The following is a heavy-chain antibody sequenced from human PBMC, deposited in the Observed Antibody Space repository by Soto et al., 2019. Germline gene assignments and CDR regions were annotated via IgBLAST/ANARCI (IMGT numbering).Heavy chain of an antibody. CDR3: ARDRMTRGYSYGYYYYGMDV. CDR1: GFTFSVDY. D-gene: IGHD5-18*01. J-gene: IGHJ6*02. CDR2: ISSSGSII. Sequence: QVKLVESGGGLVKPGGSLRLSCAASGFTFSVDYMSWIRQAPGKVLEWVSYISSSGSIIYYADSVKGRFTFSRDNSKNSLYLQMNSLRAEDTAVYYCARDRMTRGYSYGYYYYGMDVWGQGTTVTVSS. V-gene: IGHV3-11*01.